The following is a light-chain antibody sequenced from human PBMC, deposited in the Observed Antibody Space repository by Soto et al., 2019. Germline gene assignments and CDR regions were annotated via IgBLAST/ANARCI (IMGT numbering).Light chain of an antibody. CDR1: QSVSSY. CDR2: DAS. CDR3: QQRRDWPVT. Sequence: EIVLTQSPAILSMSPGERATLSCRASQSVSSYFAWYQQKPGQAPRLLIYDASNRATGVPARFSGSGSGTDFTLTISSLEPEDFAVYYCQQRRDWPVTFCPGTKVEIK. J-gene: IGKJ1*01. V-gene: IGKV3-11*01.